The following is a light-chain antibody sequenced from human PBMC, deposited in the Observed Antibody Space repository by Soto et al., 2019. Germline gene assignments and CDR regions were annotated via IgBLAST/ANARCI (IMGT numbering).Light chain of an antibody. V-gene: IGLV2-14*01. Sequence: QSVLTQPASVSGSPGQSITISCTGTSSDVGGYHYVSWYQQHPGKAPKLLIYEVNNRPSGVSNRFSGSKSGDTASLTISDLQAEDEADYYCSSYTSSVTLSFGGGTKLTVL. CDR1: SSDVGGYHY. J-gene: IGLJ2*01. CDR2: EVN. CDR3: SSYTSSVTLS.